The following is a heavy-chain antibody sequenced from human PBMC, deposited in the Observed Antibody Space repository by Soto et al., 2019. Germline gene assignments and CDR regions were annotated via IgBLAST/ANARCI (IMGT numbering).Heavy chain of an antibody. J-gene: IGHJ4*02. D-gene: IGHD3-22*01. CDR1: GGSVSSGGYY. Sequence: QVQLQESGPGLVKPSQTLSLTCTVSGGSVSSGGYYWSWIRQHPGKGLEWIGYIYYSGSTYYNPSLKSRVTISLDTSKNQFSLRLSSVTAADTAVYYCARALYDSSGFYQGFDYWGQGTLVTVSS. CDR3: ARALYDSSGFYQGFDY. CDR2: IYYSGST. V-gene: IGHV4-31*03.